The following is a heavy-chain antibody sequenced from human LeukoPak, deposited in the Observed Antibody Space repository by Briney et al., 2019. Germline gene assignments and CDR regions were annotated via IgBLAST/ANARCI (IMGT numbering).Heavy chain of an antibody. CDR3: AKTSTVTTPNDY. Sequence: GGSLRLSCAASGFTFSSYGMHWVRQAPGKGLEWVAFIRYDGSNKYYADSVKGRFTISRDNSKNTLHLQMNSLRAEDTAVYYCAKTSTVTTPNDYWGQGTLVTVSS. CDR2: IRYDGSNK. CDR1: GFTFSSYG. D-gene: IGHD4-17*01. V-gene: IGHV3-30*02. J-gene: IGHJ4*02.